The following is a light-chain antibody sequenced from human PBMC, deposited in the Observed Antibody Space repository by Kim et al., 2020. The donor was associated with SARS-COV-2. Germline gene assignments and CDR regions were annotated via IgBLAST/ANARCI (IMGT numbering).Light chain of an antibody. Sequence: QSALTQPPSASGSPGQSVTISCTGTSSDVGGYNYVSWYQQHPGKAPKLMIYEVSQRPSGVPDRFSGSKSGNTASLTVSGLQAEDEADYYCSSYAGSNTWVFGGGTQLTVL. V-gene: IGLV2-8*01. CDR1: SSDVGGYNY. CDR2: EVS. CDR3: SSYAGSNTWV. J-gene: IGLJ3*02.